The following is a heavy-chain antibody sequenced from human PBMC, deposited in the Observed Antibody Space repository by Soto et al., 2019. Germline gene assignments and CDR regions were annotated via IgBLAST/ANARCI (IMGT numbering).Heavy chain of an antibody. Sequence: PSETLSLTCTVSDGSVSSGSYYWSWIRQPPGKGLEWIGYIYYSGSTNYNPSLKSRVTISVDTSKNQFSLKLSSVTAADTVVYYFASLLPYDSSGYVGFAYWGQGSLVTVSS. V-gene: IGHV4-61*01. J-gene: IGHJ4*02. CDR3: ASLLPYDSSGYVGFAY. CDR2: IYYSGST. CDR1: DGSVSSGSYY. D-gene: IGHD3-22*01.